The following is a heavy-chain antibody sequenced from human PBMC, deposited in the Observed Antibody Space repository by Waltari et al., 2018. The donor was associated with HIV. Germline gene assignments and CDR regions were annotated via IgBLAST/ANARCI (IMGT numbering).Heavy chain of an antibody. J-gene: IGHJ3*01. CDR2: ISYTGNT. CDR1: GGSIGTYF. CDR3: ARIAVTTDLSDGCDL. V-gene: IGHV4-59*01. Sequence: QVQLQESGPGPVKASETLSLICTVSGGSIGTYFWSWIRQPPGEGMDWIGEISYTGNTKYNSSLKSRVSMSVDTSKNQFALKVKSVTAADTALYFCARIAVTTDLSDGCDLWGQGTMVTVSS. D-gene: IGHD4-17*01.